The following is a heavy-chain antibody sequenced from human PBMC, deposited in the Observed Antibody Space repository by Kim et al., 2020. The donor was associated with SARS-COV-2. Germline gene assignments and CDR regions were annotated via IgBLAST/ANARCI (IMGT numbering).Heavy chain of an antibody. CDR3: ARTEMTTTYYFDN. CDR2: IYTSGST. CDR1: GGSISSGSYY. V-gene: IGHV4-61*02. D-gene: IGHD4-4*01. Sequence: SETLSLTCTVSGGSISSGSYYWSWIRQPAGKGLEWIGRIYTSGSTNYNPSLKSRATISLDTSKNQFSLKLNSVTAADTAVYYCARTEMTTTYYFDNWGQGTLVTASS. J-gene: IGHJ4*02.